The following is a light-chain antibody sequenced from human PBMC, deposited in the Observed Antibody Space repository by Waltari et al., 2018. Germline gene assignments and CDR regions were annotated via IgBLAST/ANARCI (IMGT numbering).Light chain of an antibody. CDR1: QSVSSN. V-gene: IGKV3-15*01. CDR2: GAS. J-gene: IGKJ4*01. Sequence: EIVMTQSPATLSVSPGERATLSCRASQSVSSNLAWYQQKPGQAPGLLISGASTRATGIPARFSGSGSGTEFTLTISSLQSEDFAVYYCQQYNNWPPLTFGGGTKVEIK. CDR3: QQYNNWPPLT.